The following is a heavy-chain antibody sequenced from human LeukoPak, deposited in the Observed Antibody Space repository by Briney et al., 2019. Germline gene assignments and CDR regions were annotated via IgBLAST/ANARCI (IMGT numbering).Heavy chain of an antibody. V-gene: IGHV3-9*01. CDR3: AKDRAGSGYPDAFDI. CDR2: ISWNSGSI. Sequence: PGESLRLSCAASGFTFDDYAMHWVRQAPGKGLEWVSGISWNSGSIGYADSVKGRFTISRDNAKNSLYLQMNSLRAEDTALYYCAKDRAGSGYPDAFDIWGQGTMVTVSS. J-gene: IGHJ3*02. CDR1: GFTFDDYA. D-gene: IGHD3-22*01.